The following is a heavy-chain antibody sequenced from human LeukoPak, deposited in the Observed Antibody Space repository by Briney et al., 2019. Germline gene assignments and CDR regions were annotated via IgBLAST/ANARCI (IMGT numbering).Heavy chain of an antibody. CDR2: IYSSGST. J-gene: IGHJ4*02. D-gene: IGHD3-10*01. V-gene: IGHV4-4*09. CDR1: GGSISSYY. Sequence: PSETLSLTCTVSGGSISSYYWSWIRQPPGKGLGWIGYIYSSGSTNYNPSLKSRVTMSVDTSKNQFSLKLSSVTAADTAVYYCARLSGDTFGNLGTFDYWGQGTLVTVSS. CDR3: ARLSGDTFGNLGTFDY.